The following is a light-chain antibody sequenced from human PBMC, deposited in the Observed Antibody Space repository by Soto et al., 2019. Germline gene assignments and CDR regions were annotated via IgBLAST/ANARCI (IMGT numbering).Light chain of an antibody. J-gene: IGKJ2*01. CDR3: QQYDSNSP. V-gene: IGKV1-5*03. CDR1: QSISTW. Sequence: DIQMTQSPSTLSASVGDRVTITCRASQSISTWLAWYQQKPGKAPKLLIYMASTLESGVPSRFSGSGSGTEFTITISSLQPDDFATYYCQQYDSNSPFGQGTKLEIK. CDR2: MAS.